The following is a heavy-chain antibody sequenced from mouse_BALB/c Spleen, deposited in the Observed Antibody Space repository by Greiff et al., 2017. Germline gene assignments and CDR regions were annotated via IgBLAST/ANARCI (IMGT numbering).Heavy chain of an antibody. CDR1: GFTFSSYA. D-gene: IGHD2-10*02. V-gene: IGHV5-9-1*01. CDR2: ISSGGSYT. J-gene: IGHJ3*01. CDR3: ASEYGNPAWFAY. Sequence: DVMLVESGGGLVKPGGSLKLSCAASGFTFSSYAMSWVRQTPEKRLEWVATISSGGSYTYYPDSVTGRFTISRDNAKSTLYLQMSSLRSEDTAMYYCASEYGNPAWFAYWGQGTLVTVSA.